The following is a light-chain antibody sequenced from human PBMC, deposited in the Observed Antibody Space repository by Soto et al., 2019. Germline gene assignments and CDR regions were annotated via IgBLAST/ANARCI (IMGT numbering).Light chain of an antibody. CDR2: DAC. V-gene: IGKV3D-20*02. Sequence: LTQSPSTLSSSPGERATLSCRASQSVSSSYVAWYQQTPGEATRLMIYDACSRSAGPPESFSGGGCGKDSPPTSSLQPDDYAAVYYYQHFSYSPGTFGRGTKVDIK. CDR1: QSVSSSY. J-gene: IGKJ4*01. CDR3: QHFSYSPGT.